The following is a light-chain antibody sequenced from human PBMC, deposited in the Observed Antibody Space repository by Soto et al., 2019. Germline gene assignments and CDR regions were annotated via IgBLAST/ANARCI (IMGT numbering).Light chain of an antibody. Sequence: DMGMGQSPLSRPVAPGAPASMFCRYSQRGLHSNGYNYLDWYMQKQGQSPQLLIYLGSNRSSGVPDRFSGSGSGTDFTIKISRVEAEDVGVYYCMQALQTPWTVGHGTPVDIK. CDR1: QRGLHSNGYNY. CDR2: LGS. J-gene: IGKJ1*01. CDR3: MQALQTPWT. V-gene: IGKV2-28*01.